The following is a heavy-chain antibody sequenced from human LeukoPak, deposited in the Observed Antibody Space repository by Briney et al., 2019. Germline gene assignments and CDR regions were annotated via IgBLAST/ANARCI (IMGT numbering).Heavy chain of an antibody. CDR1: GFTFSSYA. CDR3: ARDPLYTNSPPSYLDY. D-gene: IGHD2-2*02. J-gene: IGHJ4*02. V-gene: IGHV3-30-3*01. Sequence: GGSLRLSCAASGFTFSSYAMNWVRQARGKGLEEVAIISYDGTNKDYADSVKGRFTISRDNSRNTLYLQMNSLRAEDTAVYHCARDPLYTNSPPSYLDYWGQGTLVTVSS. CDR2: ISYDGTNK.